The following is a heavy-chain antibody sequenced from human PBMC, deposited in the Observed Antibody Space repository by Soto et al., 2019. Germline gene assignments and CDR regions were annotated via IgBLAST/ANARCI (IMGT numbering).Heavy chain of an antibody. Sequence: EASVKVSCKASGYTFTSYGISWVRQAPGQGLEWMGWISAYNGNTNYAQKLQGRVTMTTDTSTSTAYMELRSLRSDDTAVYYCARDRMVVGATTPYYYYGMDVWGQGTTVTVSS. CDR2: ISAYNGNT. CDR1: GYTFTSYG. J-gene: IGHJ6*02. CDR3: ARDRMVVGATTPYYYYGMDV. D-gene: IGHD1-26*01. V-gene: IGHV1-18*01.